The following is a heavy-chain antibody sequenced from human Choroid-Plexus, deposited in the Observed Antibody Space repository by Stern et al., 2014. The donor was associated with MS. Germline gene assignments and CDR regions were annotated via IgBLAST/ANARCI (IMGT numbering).Heavy chain of an antibody. CDR1: GFTFGSCA. CDR2: VSYDGSNK. Sequence: VQLVESGGGVVQPGRPLRLSCVASGFTFGSCAMHCVRQAPGKGLEWVAGVSYDGSNKYYADSVKGRFTISRDNSQNTLYMQMSSLRPEDTAVYYCAKDRHYLTYFFDHWGQGSLVTVSS. CDR3: AKDRHYLTYFFDH. V-gene: IGHV3-30*18. J-gene: IGHJ5*02. D-gene: IGHD2/OR15-2a*01.